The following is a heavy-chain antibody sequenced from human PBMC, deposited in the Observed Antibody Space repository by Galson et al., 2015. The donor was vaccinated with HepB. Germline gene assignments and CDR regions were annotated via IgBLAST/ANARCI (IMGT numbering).Heavy chain of an antibody. CDR2: IWYDGSNP. J-gene: IGHJ4*02. Sequence: SLRLSCAASGFTFSTNGMHWARQAPGKGLEWVAGIWYDGSNPPYVDSVKGRFTISRDNSKNTLYLQMNSLRAEDTAVYYCARGVGVVPSILDFWGQGTLVTVSS. V-gene: IGHV3-33*01. CDR1: GFTFSTNG. CDR3: ARGVGVVPSILDF. D-gene: IGHD5-12*01.